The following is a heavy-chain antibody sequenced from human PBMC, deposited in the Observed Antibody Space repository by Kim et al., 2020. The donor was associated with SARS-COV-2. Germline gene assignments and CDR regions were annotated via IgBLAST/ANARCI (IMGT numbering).Heavy chain of an antibody. D-gene: IGHD2-2*01. CDR1: GLTFRNYG. CDR2: ILYDGTIQ. J-gene: IGHJ5*02. Sequence: GGSPRLSCAASGLTFRNYGMHWVRQAPGKGLEWVADILYDGTIQYYGDSVEGRFTISRDNSKSTLYLQMNSLRAEDTAVYYCAKGPIAIVPGGKMWLDPWGQGTLVTVSS. CDR3: AKGPIAIVPGGKMWLDP. V-gene: IGHV3-30*18.